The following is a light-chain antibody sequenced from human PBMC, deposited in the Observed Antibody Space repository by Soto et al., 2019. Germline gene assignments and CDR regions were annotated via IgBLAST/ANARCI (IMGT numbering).Light chain of an antibody. CDR2: AAS. V-gene: IGKV1-39*01. J-gene: IGKJ2*01. CDR1: QSISVH. CDR3: QQSYITPYT. Sequence: DIQMTQSPSSLSASVGDTVIITCRASQSISVHLNWYQQKGGKVPKLLIYAASNLYSGVPSRFSGSGSETDFALTISSLQPEDFATYYCQQSYITPYTFGQGTSLEIK.